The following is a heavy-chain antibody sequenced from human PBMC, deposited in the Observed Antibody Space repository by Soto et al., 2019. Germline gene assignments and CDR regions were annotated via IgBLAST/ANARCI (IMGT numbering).Heavy chain of an antibody. CDR3: ARGEDTAMVTGGEFDY. V-gene: IGHV1-18*01. J-gene: IGHJ4*02. CDR2: ISAYNGNT. Sequence: ASVKVSCKASGYTFTSYGISWVRQAPGQGLEWMGWISAYNGNTNYAQKLQGRVTMTTDTSTSTAYMELRSLRSDDTAVYYCARGEDTAMVTGGEFDYWGQGTLVTVSS. D-gene: IGHD5-18*01. CDR1: GYTFTSYG.